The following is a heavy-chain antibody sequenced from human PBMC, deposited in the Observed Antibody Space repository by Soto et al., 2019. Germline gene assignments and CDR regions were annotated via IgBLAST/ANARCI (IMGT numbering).Heavy chain of an antibody. CDR2: ISGSGGST. D-gene: IGHD2-15*01. Sequence: EVQLLESGGGLVQPGGSLRLSCAASGFTFSSYAMSWVRQAPGKGLEWVSAISGSGGSTYYADSVKGRFTISRDNSTKTLYLQMNSLRAEDTAVDYWAKGWWASWGSRSARDKDWFDPWGQGTLVTVSS. V-gene: IGHV3-23*01. J-gene: IGHJ5*02. CDR1: GFTFSSYA. CDR3: AKGWWASWGSRSARDKDWFDP.